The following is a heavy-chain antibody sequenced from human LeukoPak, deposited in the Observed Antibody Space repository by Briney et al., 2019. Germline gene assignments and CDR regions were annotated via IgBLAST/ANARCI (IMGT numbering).Heavy chain of an antibody. D-gene: IGHD3-10*01. V-gene: IGHV3-66*01. CDR1: GFTVSSNY. Sequence: PGGSLRLSCAASGFTVSSNYMSWVRQAPGKGLEWVSVIYSGGSTYYADSVKGRFTISRDNSKNTLYLQMNSLRAEDTAVYYCARDSGSGSYYSYYYYYYGMDVWGQGTTVIVSS. CDR3: ARDSGSGSYYSYYYYYYGMDV. J-gene: IGHJ6*02. CDR2: IYSGGST.